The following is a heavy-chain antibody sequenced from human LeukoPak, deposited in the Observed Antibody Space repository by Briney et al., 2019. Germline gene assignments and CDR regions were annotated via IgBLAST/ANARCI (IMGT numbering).Heavy chain of an antibody. V-gene: IGHV4-34*01. CDR3: ARIAEMASSGWYYYYYMDV. D-gene: IGHD6-19*01. CDR2: INHSGST. Sequence: SETLSLTCAVYGGSFSGYYWSWIRQPPGKGLERIGEINHSGSTNYNPSLKSRVTISGDTSKNQFSLKLSSVTAADAAVYYCARIAEMASSGWYYYYYMDVWGKGTTVTISS. CDR1: GGSFSGYY. J-gene: IGHJ6*03.